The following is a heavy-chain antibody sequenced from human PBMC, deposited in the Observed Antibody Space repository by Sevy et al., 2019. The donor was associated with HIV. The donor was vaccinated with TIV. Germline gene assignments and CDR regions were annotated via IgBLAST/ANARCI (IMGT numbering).Heavy chain of an antibody. J-gene: IGHJ6*03. CDR2: IIPIFGTA. Sequence: ASVKVSCKASGGTFSSYAISWVRQAPGQGLEWMGGIIPIFGTANYAQKFQGRVTITADKSTRTAYMELSSLRSEDTAVYYCARTLQLWLRSGPYYCMDVWGKGTTVTVSS. D-gene: IGHD5-18*01. CDR3: ARTLQLWLRSGPYYCMDV. V-gene: IGHV1-69*06. CDR1: GGTFSSYA.